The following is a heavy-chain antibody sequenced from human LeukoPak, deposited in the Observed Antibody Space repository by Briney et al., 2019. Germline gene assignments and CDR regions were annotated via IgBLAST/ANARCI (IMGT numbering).Heavy chain of an antibody. CDR1: GYTFTSYG. CDR3: ARAAGIVGATRARGYFDY. V-gene: IGHV1-18*01. D-gene: IGHD1-26*01. J-gene: IGHJ4*02. CDR2: ISAYNGNT. Sequence: ASVKVSCKASGYTFTSYGISWVRQAPGQGLEWMGWISAYNGNTNYAQKLQGRVTMTTDTSTSTAYMELRSLRSDDTAVYYCARAAGIVGATRARGYFDYWGQGTLVTVSS.